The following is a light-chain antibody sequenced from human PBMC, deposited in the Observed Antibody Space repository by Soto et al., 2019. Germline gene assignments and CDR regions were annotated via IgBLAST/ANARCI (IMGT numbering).Light chain of an antibody. V-gene: IGLV2-11*01. Sequence: QSALTQPRSVSGSPGQSVTISCTGTSSDVGGYNYVSWYQQHPGKAPKLMIYDVSKRPSGVPDRFSGSKSGNTASLTIYGLQAEDEADYYCCSYAGSYTFGVVFGGGTKLTVL. CDR3: CSYAGSYTFGVV. CDR1: SSDVGGYNY. CDR2: DVS. J-gene: IGLJ2*01.